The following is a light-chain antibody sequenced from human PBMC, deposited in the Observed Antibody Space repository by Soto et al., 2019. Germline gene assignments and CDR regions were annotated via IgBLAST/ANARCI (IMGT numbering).Light chain of an antibody. CDR3: QQYGGSPPT. CDR2: GAS. J-gene: IGKJ1*01. CDR1: QSISNNV. V-gene: IGKV3-20*01. Sequence: EIVLTQSPGTLSLSPGESAALSCRASQSISNNVLAWYQRKPGQAPRPLIYGASSRATDIPYRFSGSGSGTDFTLTSTRLERDDFAVYYCQQYGGSPPTVGQGTTVEVK.